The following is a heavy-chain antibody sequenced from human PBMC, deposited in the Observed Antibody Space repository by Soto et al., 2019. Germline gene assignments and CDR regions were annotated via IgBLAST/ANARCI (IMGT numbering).Heavy chain of an antibody. CDR1: GGSFSGYY. CDR3: ARGPGIAVRDRPYYYYYMAV. J-gene: IGHJ6*03. CDR2: INHSGST. D-gene: IGHD6-13*01. V-gene: IGHV4-34*01. Sequence: SETLSLTCAVYGGSFSGYYWSWIRHPPGKGLEWIGEINHSGSTNYNPSLKSRVTISVDTSKNQFSLKLSSVTAADTAVYYCARGPGIAVRDRPYYYYYMAVWGKGTTVTVSS.